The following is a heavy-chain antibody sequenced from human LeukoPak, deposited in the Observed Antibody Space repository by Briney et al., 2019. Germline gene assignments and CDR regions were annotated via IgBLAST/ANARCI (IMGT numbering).Heavy chain of an antibody. CDR2: IGSSSSHI. D-gene: IGHD6-6*01. CDR1: GFTFSYYS. V-gene: IGHV3-21*01. J-gene: IGHJ4*02. CDR3: ARDQDSSSSGFDY. Sequence: KPGGSLRLSCAASGFTFSYYSMNWVRQAPGKGLEWVSSIGSSSSHIYYADSVKGRFTISRDNSKNSLHLQMNSLRAEDTAVYYCARDQDSSSSGFDYWGQGTLVTVSS.